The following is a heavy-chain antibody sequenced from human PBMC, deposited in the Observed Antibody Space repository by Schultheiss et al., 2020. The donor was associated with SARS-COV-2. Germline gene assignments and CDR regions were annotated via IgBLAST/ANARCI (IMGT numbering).Heavy chain of an antibody. CDR3: AKDGGDIVVEPAATYDYYYMDV. Sequence: GESLKISCAASGFTFSSYWMHWVRQAPGKGLEWVSVIYSGGSTYYADSVKGRFTISRDNAKNSLYLQMNSLRAEDTAVYYCAKDGGDIVVEPAATYDYYYMDVWGKGTTVTVSS. J-gene: IGHJ6*03. CDR2: IYSGGST. CDR1: GFTFSSYW. V-gene: IGHV3-NL1*01. D-gene: IGHD2-2*01.